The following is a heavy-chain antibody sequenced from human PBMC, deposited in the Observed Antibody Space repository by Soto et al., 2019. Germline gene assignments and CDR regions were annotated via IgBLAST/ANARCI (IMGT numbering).Heavy chain of an antibody. CDR2: INQSGNT. CDR1: GGSFSGYY. J-gene: IGHJ4*02. D-gene: IGHD1-1*01. CDR3: ASSNWNYADY. V-gene: IGHV4-34*01. Sequence: SETLSLTCAVYGGSFSGYYWSWIRQPPGKGLEWIGEINQSGNTNYIPSLKSRVSISVDTSKNQFSLKLSSVTAADTAVYYCASSNWNYADYWGQGTLVTVSS.